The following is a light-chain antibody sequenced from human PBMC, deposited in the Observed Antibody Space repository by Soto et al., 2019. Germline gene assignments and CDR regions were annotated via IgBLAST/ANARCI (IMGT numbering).Light chain of an antibody. CDR1: SGDVGGYNY. Sequence: QSALTQPGSVSGSPGQSVTISCTGTSGDVGGYNYVSWYQQHPGNAPKLMIYDVSKRPSGVPDRFSGSKSGNTASLTISGLQAEDEADYYCCSYVGRDTLYVFGTGTQLTVL. J-gene: IGLJ1*01. CDR3: CSYVGRDTLYV. V-gene: IGLV2-11*01. CDR2: DVS.